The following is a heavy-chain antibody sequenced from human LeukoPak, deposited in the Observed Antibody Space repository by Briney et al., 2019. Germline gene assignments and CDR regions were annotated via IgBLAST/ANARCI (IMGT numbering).Heavy chain of an antibody. CDR1: GYTFTSYG. V-gene: IGHV1-18*01. J-gene: IGHJ5*02. Sequence: ASVKVSCKASGYTFTSYGISWVRQAPGQGLEWMGWISAYNGDTNYAQKLQGRVTMTTDTSTSTAYMELRSLRSDDTAVYYCATGATMVRGVISSGWFDPWGQGTLVTVSS. D-gene: IGHD3-10*01. CDR3: ATGATMVRGVISSGWFDP. CDR2: ISAYNGDT.